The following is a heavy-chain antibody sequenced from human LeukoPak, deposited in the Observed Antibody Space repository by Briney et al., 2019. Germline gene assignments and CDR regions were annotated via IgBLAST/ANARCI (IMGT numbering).Heavy chain of an antibody. Sequence: GASVTVSCKASGYAFTSYDINWVRQATGQGLEWMGWISAYNGNTNYAQKLQGRVTMTTDTSTSTAYMELRSLRSDDTAVYYCARDNSGSYSDAFDIWGQGTMVTVSS. J-gene: IGHJ3*02. D-gene: IGHD1-26*01. CDR2: ISAYNGNT. V-gene: IGHV1-18*01. CDR1: GYAFTSYD. CDR3: ARDNSGSYSDAFDI.